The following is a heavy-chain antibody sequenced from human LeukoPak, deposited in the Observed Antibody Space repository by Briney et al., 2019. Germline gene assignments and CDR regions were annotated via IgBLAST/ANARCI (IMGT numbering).Heavy chain of an antibody. Sequence: GSLRLSCAASGFTFSDYYMSWIRQAPGKGLEWIGEINHSGSTNYNPSLKSRATISVDTSKNQFSLKLSSVTAADTAVYYCASKGEIVGATSGWFDPWGQGTLVTVSS. CDR1: GFTFSDYY. V-gene: IGHV4-34*01. D-gene: IGHD1-26*01. CDR2: INHSGST. CDR3: ASKGEIVGATSGWFDP. J-gene: IGHJ5*02.